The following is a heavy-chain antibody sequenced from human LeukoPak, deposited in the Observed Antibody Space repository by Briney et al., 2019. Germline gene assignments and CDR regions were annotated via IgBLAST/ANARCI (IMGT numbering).Heavy chain of an antibody. D-gene: IGHD6-19*01. CDR2: ISDDGSRQ. CDR3: VREQPGDGWSGFDY. J-gene: IGHJ4*02. Sequence: GGSLRLSCAASGFTFRSYAMHWVRQAPGKGLEWVAVISDDGSRQHYADFLEGRFTISRDNSKNTVSLQMSSLTSEDTAVYFCVREQPGDGWSGFDYWGQGTLVTVYS. CDR1: GFTFRSYA. V-gene: IGHV3-30*15.